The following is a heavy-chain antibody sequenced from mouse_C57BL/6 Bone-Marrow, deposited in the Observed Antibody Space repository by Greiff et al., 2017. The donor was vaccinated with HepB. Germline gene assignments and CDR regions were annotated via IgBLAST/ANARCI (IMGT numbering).Heavy chain of an antibody. Sequence: QVQLKQSGAELVKPGASVKMSCKASGYTFTSYWITWVKQRPGQGLEWIGDIYPGSGSTNYNEKFKSKATLTVDTSSSTAYMQLSSLTSEDSAVYYCARRGAVLAPFAYWGQGTLVTVSA. CDR2: IYPGSGST. V-gene: IGHV1-55*01. CDR3: ARRGAVLAPFAY. D-gene: IGHD1-1*01. CDR1: GYTFTSYW. J-gene: IGHJ3*01.